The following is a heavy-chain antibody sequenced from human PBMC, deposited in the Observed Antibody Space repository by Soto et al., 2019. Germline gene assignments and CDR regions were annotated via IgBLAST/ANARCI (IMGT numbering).Heavy chain of an antibody. Sequence: QVHLVQSGAEVKKPGASVNVSCQASGSITNHHMHWVRQAPGQGLEWMGIFNPSGLSTTYAQKFQGRVTITRDTSTSTVYVELRSLTSEDTAVYFCAKVTHRGPIAVAGPLGSWGQGPLVIVSS. J-gene: IGHJ4*02. CDR3: AKVTHRGPIAVAGPLGS. CDR1: GSITNHH. V-gene: IGHV1-46*01. CDR2: FNPSGLST. D-gene: IGHD6-19*01.